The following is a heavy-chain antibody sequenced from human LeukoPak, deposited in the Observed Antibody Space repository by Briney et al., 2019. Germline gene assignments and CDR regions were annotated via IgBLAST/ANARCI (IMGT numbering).Heavy chain of an antibody. CDR3: ARSEVTIFDGIDP. Sequence: SQTLSLTCTVSGGSISSGGYYWSWIRQHPGKGLEWIGYIYYSGSTYYNPSLKSRVTISVDTSKNQFSLKLSSVTAVDTAVYYCARSEVTIFDGIDPWGQGTLVTVSS. J-gene: IGHJ5*02. CDR2: IYYSGST. CDR1: GGSISSGGYY. D-gene: IGHD3-3*01. V-gene: IGHV4-31*03.